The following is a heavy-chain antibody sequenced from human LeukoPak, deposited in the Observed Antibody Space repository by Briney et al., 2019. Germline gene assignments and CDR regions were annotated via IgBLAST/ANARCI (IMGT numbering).Heavy chain of an antibody. Sequence: PGGSLRLSCAASGFTFSSYWMSWVRQAPGKGLEWVANIKQDGSEKYYVDSVKGRFTISRDNAKNSLYLQMNSLRAEDTAVYYCARDLPFVDYDILTGYPGFDYWGQGTLVTVSS. D-gene: IGHD3-9*01. CDR3: ARDLPFVDYDILTGYPGFDY. CDR1: GFTFSSYW. CDR2: IKQDGSEK. J-gene: IGHJ4*02. V-gene: IGHV3-7*03.